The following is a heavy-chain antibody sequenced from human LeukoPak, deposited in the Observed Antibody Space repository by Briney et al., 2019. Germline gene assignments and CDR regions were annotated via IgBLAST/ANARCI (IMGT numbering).Heavy chain of an antibody. D-gene: IGHD5-18*01. J-gene: IGHJ4*02. CDR1: GYSISSGYY. V-gene: IGHV4-38-2*02. CDR3: ARRFKAMVQKPFDY. CDR2: IYHSGST. Sequence: PSETLSLTCTVSGYSISSGYYWGWIRQPPGKGLEWIGSIYHSGSTNYNPSLKSRVTISVDTSKNQFSLKLSSVTAADTAVYYCARRFKAMVQKPFDYWGQGTLVTVSS.